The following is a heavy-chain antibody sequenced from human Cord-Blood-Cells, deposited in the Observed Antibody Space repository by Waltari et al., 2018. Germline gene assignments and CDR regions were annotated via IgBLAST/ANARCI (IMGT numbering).Heavy chain of an antibody. Sequence: QVQLVQAGAEVKKPGASVKVSCKVSGYTLTDLSMHWARKAPGKGLEWMGGFDPEDGETIYAQKFQGRVTMTEDTSTDTAYMELSSLRSEDTAVYYCATEVSGSYHYYFDYWGQGTLVTVSS. CDR2: FDPEDGET. D-gene: IGHD1-26*01. J-gene: IGHJ4*02. CDR3: ATEVSGSYHYYFDY. V-gene: IGHV1-24*01. CDR1: GYTLTDLS.